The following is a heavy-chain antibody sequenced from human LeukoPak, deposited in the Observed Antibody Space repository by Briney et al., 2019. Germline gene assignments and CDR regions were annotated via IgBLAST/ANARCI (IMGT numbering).Heavy chain of an antibody. V-gene: IGHV1-2*02. Sequence: GASVKVSCKTSGYTFTGYYMHWVRQAPGQGPEWIGCITPNSGGTNYAQKFQGRVTMTRDTSISTAYMELTRLRSDDTAVYYCARERQLVGPTPKVHYYGMDFWGQGTTVTVSS. J-gene: IGHJ6*02. D-gene: IGHD1-26*01. CDR3: ARERQLVGPTPKVHYYGMDF. CDR1: GYTFTGYY. CDR2: ITPNSGGT.